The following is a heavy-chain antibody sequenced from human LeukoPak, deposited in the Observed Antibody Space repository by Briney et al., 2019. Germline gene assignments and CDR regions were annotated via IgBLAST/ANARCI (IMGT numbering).Heavy chain of an antibody. CDR2: ISGSGDNT. J-gene: IGHJ4*02. CDR3: AGDKKGYGEYADFDY. V-gene: IGHV3-23*01. CDR1: GLIFKNYA. D-gene: IGHD4-17*01. Sequence: GGSLRLSCAASGLIFKNYAMSWVRQAPEKGLEWVSAISGSGDNTYYADSVRGRFTISRDNSKNTLYLQMNSLRAEDTAVYYCAGDKKGYGEYADFDYWGQGTLVTVSS.